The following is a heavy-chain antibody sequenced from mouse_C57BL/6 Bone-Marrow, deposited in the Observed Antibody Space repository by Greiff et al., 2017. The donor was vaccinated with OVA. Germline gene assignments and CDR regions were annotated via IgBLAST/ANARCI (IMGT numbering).Heavy chain of an antibody. CDR1: GYAFSSSW. CDR2: IYPGDGDT. J-gene: IGHJ4*01. V-gene: IGHV1-82*01. D-gene: IGHD3-3*01. CDR3: ARGRLGSDY. Sequence: VQLQQSGPELVKPGASVKISCKASGYAFSSSWMNWVKQRPGKGLEWIGRIYPGDGDTNYNGKFKGKATLTADNSSSTAYMQLSSLTSAEYEVYVCARGRLGSDYWGQGTSVTVSS.